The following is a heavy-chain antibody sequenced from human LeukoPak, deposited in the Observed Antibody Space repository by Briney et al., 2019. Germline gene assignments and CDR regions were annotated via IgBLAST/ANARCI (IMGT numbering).Heavy chain of an antibody. J-gene: IGHJ5*02. D-gene: IGHD2-15*01. CDR2: FSAMGNR. CDR1: GDSISSDDYY. Sequence: SETLSLTCTVSGDSISSDDYYCSWIRQPAGKGLECIGRFSAMGNRNYHPSLKSRLTISVDTSKNQFSLKLNSVPAADTAVYYCARDNRYCIGGYCSNWFDPWGQGTLVTVSS. CDR3: ARDNRYCIGGYCSNWFDP. V-gene: IGHV4-61*02.